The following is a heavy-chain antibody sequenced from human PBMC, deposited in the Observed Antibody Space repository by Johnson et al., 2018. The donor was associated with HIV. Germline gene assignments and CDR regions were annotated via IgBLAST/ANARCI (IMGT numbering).Heavy chain of an antibody. D-gene: IGHD3-3*01. Sequence: VQLVESGGGLVQPGGSLRLSCVASGFTFSDYWMHWVRQVPGKGLVWVARIYSDGTDTAYADSVKGRFTISRDNAQHTLYLQMNSLRAEYTALYYCASDMREYECEEWASDYYDFGRAYPCQDPRGVVGTFDIWGQGTMVTVSS. J-gene: IGHJ3*02. V-gene: IGHV3-74*01. CDR1: GFTFSDYW. CDR2: IYSDGTDT. CDR3: ASDMREYECEEWASDYYDFGRAYPCQDPRGVVGTFDI.